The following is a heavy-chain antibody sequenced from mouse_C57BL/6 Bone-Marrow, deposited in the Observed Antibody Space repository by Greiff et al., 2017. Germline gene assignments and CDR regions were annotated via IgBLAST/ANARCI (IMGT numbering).Heavy chain of an antibody. CDR1: GYTFTDYE. D-gene: IGHD2-1*01. Sequence: VKLVESGAELVRPGASVTLSCKASGYTFTDYEMHWVKQTPVHGLEWIGAIDPETGGTAYNQKFKGKAILTADKSSITAYMELRSLTSEDSAVFYCTTGGYGNYVYWYFDVWGTGTTVTVSS. CDR3: TTGGYGNYVYWYFDV. V-gene: IGHV1-15*01. J-gene: IGHJ1*03. CDR2: IDPETGGT.